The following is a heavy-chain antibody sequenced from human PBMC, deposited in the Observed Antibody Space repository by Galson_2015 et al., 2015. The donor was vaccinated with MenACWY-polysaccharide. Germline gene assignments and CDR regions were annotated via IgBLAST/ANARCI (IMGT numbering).Heavy chain of an antibody. J-gene: IGHJ6*02. CDR2: IWYDGSNK. Sequence: SLRLSCAASGFTFSSYGMHWVRQAPGKGLEWVAVIWYDGSNKYYADSVKGRFTISRDNSKNTLYLQMNSLRAEDTAVYYCARDRTDPSSYGMDVWGQGTTVTVSS. CDR3: ARDRTDPSSYGMDV. V-gene: IGHV3-33*01. D-gene: IGHD2-2*01. CDR1: GFTFSSYG.